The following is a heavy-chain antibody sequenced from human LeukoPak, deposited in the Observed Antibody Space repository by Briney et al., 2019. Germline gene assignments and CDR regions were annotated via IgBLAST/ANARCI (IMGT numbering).Heavy chain of an antibody. D-gene: IGHD3-10*01. CDR2: IYYSGST. Sequence: SETLSLTCTVSGGSISSYYWSWIRQPPGKGLEWIGYIYYSGSTNYNPSLKSRVIISVDTSKSQFSLKLISVTAADTAVYYCVRGDYYDNWFDLWGQGTLVTVSS. CDR3: VRGDYYDNWFDL. J-gene: IGHJ5*02. CDR1: GGSISSYY. V-gene: IGHV4-59*12.